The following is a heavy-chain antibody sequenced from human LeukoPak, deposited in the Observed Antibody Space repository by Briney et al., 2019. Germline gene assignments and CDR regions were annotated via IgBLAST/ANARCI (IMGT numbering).Heavy chain of an antibody. CDR3: ARGSYYYDSSGYYSWFDP. V-gene: IGHV4-59*01. J-gene: IGHJ5*02. D-gene: IGHD3-22*01. Sequence: SETLSLTCTVSGGSISSYYWSWIRQPPGKGLEWIGYIYYSGSTNYNPSLKSRVTISVDTSKNQFSLKLSSVTAADTAVYYCARGSYYYDSSGYYSWFDPWGQGTLVTVS. CDR1: GGSISSYY. CDR2: IYYSGST.